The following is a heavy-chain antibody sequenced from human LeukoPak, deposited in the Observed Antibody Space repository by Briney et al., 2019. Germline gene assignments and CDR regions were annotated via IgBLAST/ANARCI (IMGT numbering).Heavy chain of an antibody. CDR1: GFTFSSYA. J-gene: IGHJ5*02. CDR2: TSGSGGST. V-gene: IGHV3-23*01. D-gene: IGHD2-15*01. Sequence: GGSLRLSCAASGFTFSSYAMSWVRQAPGKGLEWVSGTSGSGGSTYYAGSVKGRFTISRDNSKNTLYLQMNSLRVEDTAVYYCAKNGGSQCYSHLDPWGQGTLVTVSS. CDR3: AKNGGSQCYSHLDP.